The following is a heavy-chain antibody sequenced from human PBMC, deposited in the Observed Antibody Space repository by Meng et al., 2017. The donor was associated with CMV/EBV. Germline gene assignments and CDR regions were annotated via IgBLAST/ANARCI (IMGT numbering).Heavy chain of an antibody. D-gene: IGHD2-2*01. CDR2: INHSGST. V-gene: IGHV4-34*01. Sequence: SETLSLTCAVYGGSFSGYYWSWIRQPPGKGLEWIGEINHSGSTNYNPSLKSRVTISVDTSKNQFSLKLSSVTAADTAVYYCARGRKTYCSCTSCYRYGMDVWGQGTTVTVSS. CDR3: ARGRKTYCSCTSCYRYGMDV. CDR1: GGSFSGYY. J-gene: IGHJ6*02.